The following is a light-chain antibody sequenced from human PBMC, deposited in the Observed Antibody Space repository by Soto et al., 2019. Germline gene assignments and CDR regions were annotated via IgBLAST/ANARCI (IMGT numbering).Light chain of an antibody. J-gene: IGLJ2*01. CDR2: EVS. CDR1: SSDVGGYKY. V-gene: IGLV2-14*01. CDR3: SSYTSRSLVV. Sequence: QSALTQPASVSGSPGQSITISCTGTSSDVGGYKYVSWYQQHSGKAPRIMIYEVSNRPSGVSDRFSGSKSGNTASLTISGLQAEDEADYYCSSYTSRSLVVFGGGTNSPS.